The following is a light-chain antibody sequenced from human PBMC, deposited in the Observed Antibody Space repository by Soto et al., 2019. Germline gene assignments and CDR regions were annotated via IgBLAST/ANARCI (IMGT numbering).Light chain of an antibody. CDR3: QQYGSSRWT. CDR1: QSVSSSY. CDR2: GAS. Sequence: EIVLTQSPGTLSLSPGERATLSCRASQSVSSSYVAWYQQKPGQAPRLLIYGASSRATGFPDRFSGSGSGTEFTLTISRLEPEDFAVYYFQQYGSSRWTFCSGTTVDIK. J-gene: IGKJ1*01. V-gene: IGKV3-20*01.